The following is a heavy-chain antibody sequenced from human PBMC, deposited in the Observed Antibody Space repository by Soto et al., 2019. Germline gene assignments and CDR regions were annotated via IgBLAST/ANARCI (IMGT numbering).Heavy chain of an antibody. CDR3: TNYHFLDHCTGSRHYMDV. D-gene: IGHD3-3*02. CDR2: INHSGTV. Sequence: QVHLEQWGAGLLNPSETLSLTCAVYGGSLSGYYWSWVRQSPGKVLEWIGKINHSGTVNYNPALKPRATITADTTRPQCSRRLTSVTTADLTLYYCTNYHFLDHCTGSRHYMDVWGRGTPSTVSS. V-gene: IGHV4-34*01. CDR1: GGSLSGYY. J-gene: IGHJ6*03.